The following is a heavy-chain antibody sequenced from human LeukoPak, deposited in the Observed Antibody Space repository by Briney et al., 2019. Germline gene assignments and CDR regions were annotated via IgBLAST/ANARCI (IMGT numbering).Heavy chain of an antibody. CDR1: GYTFTSYY. J-gene: IGHJ4*02. Sequence: ASVKVSCKASGYTFTSYYMHWVRQAPGQGLEWMGWLNPNSGATNYAQKFQGRVTITRDTSISTVYMDVSRLRSDDTAIYYCARDPSNYVDNWGQGTLVTVSS. CDR3: ARDPSNYVDN. CDR2: LNPNSGAT. V-gene: IGHV1-2*02. D-gene: IGHD3-10*02.